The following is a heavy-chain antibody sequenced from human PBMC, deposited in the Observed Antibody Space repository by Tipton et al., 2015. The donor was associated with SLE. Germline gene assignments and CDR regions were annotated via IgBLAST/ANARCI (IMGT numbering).Heavy chain of an antibody. J-gene: IGHJ1*01. V-gene: IGHV3-11*01. CDR1: GFTFSDYY. Sequence: SLRLSCAASGFTFSDYYMSWIRQAPGKGLEWVSYISSSGSTIYYADSVKGRFTISRDNAKNSLYLQMNSLRAEDTAVYYCASPFPSSGRPLYWGQGTLVTVSS. D-gene: IGHD6-19*01. CDR2: ISSSGSTI. CDR3: ASPFPSSGRPLY.